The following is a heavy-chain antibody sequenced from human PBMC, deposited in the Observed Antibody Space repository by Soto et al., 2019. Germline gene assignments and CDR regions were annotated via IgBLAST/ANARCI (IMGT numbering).Heavy chain of an antibody. D-gene: IGHD2-2*01. CDR2: TYYRSKWYN. Sequence: SQTLSLTCAISGDSVSSNSAAWNWISQSPSRGLEWLGRTYYRSKWYNDYAVSVKSRITINPDTSKNQFSLQLNSVTPEDPAVYYYARTLNEYQLLYGMDVWGQGTTVTVSS. J-gene: IGHJ6*02. CDR3: ARTLNEYQLLYGMDV. CDR1: GDSVSSNSAA. V-gene: IGHV6-1*01.